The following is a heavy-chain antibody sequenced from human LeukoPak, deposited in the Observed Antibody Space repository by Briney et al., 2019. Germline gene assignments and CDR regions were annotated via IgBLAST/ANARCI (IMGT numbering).Heavy chain of an antibody. CDR2: INPSGGST. CDR1: GYTFTGYC. CDR3: ASWGYLEYFQH. Sequence: ASVKVSCKASGYTFTGYCMHWVRQAPGQGLEWMGIINPSGGSTSYPQKFQGRVTMTRDTSTSTVYMELSSLRSEDTAVYNCASWGYLEYFQHWGQGTLVTVSS. D-gene: IGHD5-18*01. J-gene: IGHJ1*01. V-gene: IGHV1-46*01.